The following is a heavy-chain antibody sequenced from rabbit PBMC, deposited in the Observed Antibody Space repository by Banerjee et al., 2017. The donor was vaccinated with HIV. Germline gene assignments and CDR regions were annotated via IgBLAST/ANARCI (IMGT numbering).Heavy chain of an antibody. CDR3: AREDSGNMGL. CDR1: GFSFSSGYD. CDR2: IDGNSGST. V-gene: IGHV1S45*01. D-gene: IGHD1-1*01. J-gene: IGHJ3*01. Sequence: QEQLEESGGDLVKPEGSLTLTCTASGFSFSSGYDTCWVRQAPGKGLEWVACIDGNSGSTYYASWAKGRFTISKTSSTTVDLKMTSLTVADTATYFCAREDSGNMGLWGQGTLVTVS.